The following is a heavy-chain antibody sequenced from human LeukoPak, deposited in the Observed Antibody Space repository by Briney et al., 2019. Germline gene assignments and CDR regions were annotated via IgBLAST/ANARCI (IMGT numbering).Heavy chain of an antibody. CDR2: IYYSGST. V-gene: IGHV4-39*01. D-gene: IGHD5-24*01. CDR1: GGSISSSSYY. J-gene: IGHJ3*02. CDR3: ARHFDRDGYKSNAFDI. Sequence: KPSETLSLTCTVSGGSISSSSYYWGWIRQPPGKGLEWIGSIYYSGSTYYNPSLKSRVTISVDTSKNQFSLKLSSVTAADTAVYYCARHFDRDGYKSNAFDIWGQGTMVTVSS.